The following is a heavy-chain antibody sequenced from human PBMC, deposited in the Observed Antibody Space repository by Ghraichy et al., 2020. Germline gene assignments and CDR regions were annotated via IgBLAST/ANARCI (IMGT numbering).Heavy chain of an antibody. J-gene: IGHJ4*02. CDR1: GGSFSGYY. CDR2: INHSGST. V-gene: IGHV4-34*01. Sequence: SETLSLTCAVYGGSFSGYYWSWIRQPPGKGLEWIGEINHSGSTNYNPSLKSRVTISVDTSKNQFSLKLSSVTAADTAVYYCARDRGYSYGKSDYWGQGTLVTVSS. D-gene: IGHD5-18*01. CDR3: ARDRGYSYGKSDY.